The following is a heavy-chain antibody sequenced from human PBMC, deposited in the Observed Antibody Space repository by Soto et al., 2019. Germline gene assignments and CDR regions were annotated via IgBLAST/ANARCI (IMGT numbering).Heavy chain of an antibody. CDR2: IYHSGRT. D-gene: IGHD1-26*01. J-gene: IGHJ4*02. V-gene: IGHV4-4*02. CDR3: ATDRPSYGSNFDY. Sequence: QVQLQESGPGVVKPSGTLSLTCAVSGGSVSSDYWWSWVRLPPGKGLEWIGEIYHSGRTNYNPSLKSRVTISLDKSKNQLSLILSSVTAARTAGYYCATDRPSYGSNFDYWGQGTLVTVTS. CDR1: GGSVSSDYW.